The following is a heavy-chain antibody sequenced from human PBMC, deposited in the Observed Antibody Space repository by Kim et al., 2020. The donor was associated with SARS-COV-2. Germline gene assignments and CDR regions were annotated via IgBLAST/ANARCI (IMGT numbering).Heavy chain of an antibody. CDR1: GYTFTGYY. J-gene: IGHJ4*02. V-gene: IGHV1-2*06. Sequence: ASVKVSCKASGYTFTGYYMHWVRQAPGQGLEWMGRINPNSGSTNYAQNFQGRVTMTRDTSISTAYMELSRLRSDDTAVYYCATGIAVGGTGAYFDFWGQGTLVTSPQ. CDR2: INPNSGST. CDR3: ATGIAVGGTGAYFDF. D-gene: IGHD6-19*01.